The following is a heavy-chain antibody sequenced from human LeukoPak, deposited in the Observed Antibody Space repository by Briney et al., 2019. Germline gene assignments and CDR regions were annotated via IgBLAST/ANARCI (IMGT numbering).Heavy chain of an antibody. CDR3: TTEDVVVPALDY. CDR2: IKSKTDGGTT. Sequence: GGSLRLSCAASGFTFSSFWMHWVRQAPGKGLEWVGRIKSKTDGGTTDYAAPVKGRFTISRDDSKNTLYLQMNSLKTEDTAVYYCTTEDVVVPALDYWGQGTLVTVSS. CDR1: GFTFSSFW. J-gene: IGHJ4*02. D-gene: IGHD2-2*01. V-gene: IGHV3-15*07.